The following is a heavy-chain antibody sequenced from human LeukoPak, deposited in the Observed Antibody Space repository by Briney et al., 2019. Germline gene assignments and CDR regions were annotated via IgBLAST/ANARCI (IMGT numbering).Heavy chain of an antibody. CDR2: INPNSGGT. CDR1: GYVFTNYT. CDR3: AREGGDSSSWFPY. Sequence: ASVTVSCTASGYVFTNYTLNWVRQAPGQGREWMGRINPNSGGTNYAQNFQGRVTMTRDTSISTAYMELGSLRSDDTAVYYCAREGGDSSSWFPYWGQGTLVTVPS. V-gene: IGHV1-2*06. J-gene: IGHJ4*02. D-gene: IGHD6-13*01.